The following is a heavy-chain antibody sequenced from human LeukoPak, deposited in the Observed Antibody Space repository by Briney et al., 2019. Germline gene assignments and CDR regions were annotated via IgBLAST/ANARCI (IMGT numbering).Heavy chain of an antibody. D-gene: IGHD5-18*01. CDR3: ARDSHRIYSYGLFDY. CDR1: GYTFTSYD. CDR2: MNPNSGNT. J-gene: IGHJ4*02. Sequence: ASVKVSCKASGYTFTSYDINWVRQATGQGLEWMGWMNPNSGNTGYAQKFQGRVTITADESTSTAYMELNSLRYEDTAVYYCARDSHRIYSYGLFDYWGQGTLVTVSS. V-gene: IGHV1-8*03.